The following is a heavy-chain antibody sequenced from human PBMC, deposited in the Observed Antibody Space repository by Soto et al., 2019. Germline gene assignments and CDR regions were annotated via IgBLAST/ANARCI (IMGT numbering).Heavy chain of an antibody. V-gene: IGHV1-2*02. CDR3: ARGGTFAYDTSGYSVY. D-gene: IGHD3-22*01. Sequence: ASVKVSCKTSGYTFSAYYMHWVRQAPGQGLEWMGWISPKSGGTLYAQKFQGRVTMTRDTSISTAYMELSRLRSDDTAVYYCARGGTFAYDTSGYSVYWGQGTLVTVSS. CDR1: GYTFSAYY. CDR2: ISPKSGGT. J-gene: IGHJ4*02.